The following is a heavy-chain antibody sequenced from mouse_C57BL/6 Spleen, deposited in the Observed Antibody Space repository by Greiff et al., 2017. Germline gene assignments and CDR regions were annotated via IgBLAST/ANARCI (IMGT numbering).Heavy chain of an antibody. V-gene: IGHV5-4*01. CDR3: ARDHDYGGFAY. D-gene: IGHD2-4*01. CDR2: ISDGGSYT. Sequence: EVKLVESGGGLVKPGGSLKLSCAASGFTFSSYAMSWVRQTPEKRLEWVATISDGGSYTYYPDNVKGRFTISRDNAKNNLYLQMSHLKSEDTAMYYCARDHDYGGFAYWGQGTLVTVSA. J-gene: IGHJ3*01. CDR1: GFTFSSYA.